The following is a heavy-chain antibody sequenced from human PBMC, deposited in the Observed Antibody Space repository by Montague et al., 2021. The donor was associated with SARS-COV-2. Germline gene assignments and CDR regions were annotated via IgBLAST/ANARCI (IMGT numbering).Heavy chain of an antibody. CDR1: GFTFSSYA. V-gene: IGHV3-30-3*01. D-gene: IGHD4-17*01. CDR2: ISYDGINK. J-gene: IGHJ4*02. CDR3: ARDPDYGDSVGIDY. Sequence: SLRPSCAASGFTFSSYAMHWVRQAPGKGLEWVAVISYDGINKYYADSVKGRFTISRDNSKNTLYLQMNSLRAEDTAVYYCARDPDYGDSVGIDYWGQGTLVTVSS.